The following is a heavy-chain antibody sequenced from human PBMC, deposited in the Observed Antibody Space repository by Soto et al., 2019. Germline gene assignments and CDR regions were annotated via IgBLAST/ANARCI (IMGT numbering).Heavy chain of an antibody. V-gene: IGHV1-2*02. CDR3: ARAASRFGSRGPNGVHYYYGMDV. CDR2: INPNSGGT. Sequence: GASVKVSCKASGYTFTGYYMHWVRQAPGQGLEWMGWINPNSGGTNYAQKFQGRVTMTRDTSISTAYMELSRLRSDDTAVYYCARAASRFGSRGPNGVHYYYGMDVWGQGTTVTVS. D-gene: IGHD3-10*01. J-gene: IGHJ6*02. CDR1: GYTFTGYY.